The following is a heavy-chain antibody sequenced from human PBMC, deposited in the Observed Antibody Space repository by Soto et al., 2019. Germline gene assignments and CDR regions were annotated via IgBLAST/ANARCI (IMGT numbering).Heavy chain of an antibody. J-gene: IGHJ4*02. CDR2: ISGSGGST. V-gene: IGHV3-23*01. CDR3: AKTRGYSYAAIFDC. D-gene: IGHD5-18*01. CDR1: GFTFSSYG. Sequence: EVQLLESGGGLVQPGGSLRLSCAASGFTFSSYGMSWVRQAPGKGLEWVSGISGSGGSTYYVDSVKGRFTISRDNPKKTLYPQMNSLRSEDTAVYYCAKTRGYSYAAIFDCWGQGTLVTVSS.